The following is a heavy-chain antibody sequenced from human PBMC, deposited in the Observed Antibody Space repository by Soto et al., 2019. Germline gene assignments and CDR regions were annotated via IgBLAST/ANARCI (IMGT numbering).Heavy chain of an antibody. CDR3: ARVLGGATPVDY. D-gene: IGHD1-26*01. CDR1: GYTFTSYA. J-gene: IGHJ4*02. Sequence: QVQLVQSGAEEKKPGASVKVSCKASGYTFTSYAMHWVRQAPGQRLEWMGWINAGNGNTKYSQKFQGRVTITRDTSASTAYMELSSLRSEDTAVYYCARVLGGATPVDYWGQGTLVTVSS. CDR2: INAGNGNT. V-gene: IGHV1-3*05.